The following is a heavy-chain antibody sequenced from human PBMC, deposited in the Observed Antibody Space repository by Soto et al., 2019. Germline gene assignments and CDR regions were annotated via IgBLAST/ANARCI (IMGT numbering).Heavy chain of an antibody. CDR3: ARDRLRYNWNDFPYYYYGMDV. CDR1: GFTFSSYA. Sequence: QVQLVESGGGVVQPGRSLRLSCAASGFTFSSYAMHCVRQAPGKGLEWVAVISYDGSNKYYADSVKGRFTISRDNSKNTLYLQMNRLRTEDTAVYYCARDRLRYNWNDFPYYYYGMDVWGQGTTVTVSS. CDR2: ISYDGSNK. V-gene: IGHV3-30-3*01. J-gene: IGHJ6*02. D-gene: IGHD1-1*01.